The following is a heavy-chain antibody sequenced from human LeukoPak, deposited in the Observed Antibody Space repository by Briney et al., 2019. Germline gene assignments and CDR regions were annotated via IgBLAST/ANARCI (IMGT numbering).Heavy chain of an antibody. D-gene: IGHD7-27*01. V-gene: IGHV3-74*01. CDR1: GFTFSSYV. CDR2: INHDATDT. CDR3: ARDKNWELGS. Sequence: GGSLRLSCAASGFTFSSYVMHWVRQAPGKGLVWVSRINHDATDTIYADSVKGRFTISRDNAKNTLYLQMNGLRAEDTAVYYCARDKNWELGSWGQGTLVTVSS. J-gene: IGHJ4*02.